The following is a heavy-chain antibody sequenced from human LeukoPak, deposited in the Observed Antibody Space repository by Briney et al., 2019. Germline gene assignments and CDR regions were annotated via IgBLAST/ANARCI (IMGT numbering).Heavy chain of an antibody. CDR2: INRDGSER. CDR3: ARRNAMDV. CDR1: GFTFSNYW. J-gene: IGHJ6*02. V-gene: IGHV3-7*03. Sequence: GGSLRLSCAASGFTFSNYWMTWVRQAPGKGPEWVANINRDGSERYYVDSVKGRFTISRDDAKSSLYLQMNSLRAEDTAVYYCARRNAMDVWGQGTTVIVFS.